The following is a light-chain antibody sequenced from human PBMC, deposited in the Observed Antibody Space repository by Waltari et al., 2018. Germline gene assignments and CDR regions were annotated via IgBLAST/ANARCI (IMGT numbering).Light chain of an antibody. CDR3: QHFASYPLT. J-gene: IGKJ4*01. CDR2: VAS. Sequence: DVQLTQSPSFLSASVGDRVTLTCRASQAIITSLAWYQQTPGKAPKLLIYVASKLQSGVPSRFSGRGSGTEFTLTINGLQPEDFATYFCQHFASYPLTFGGGTKVEIK. CDR1: QAIITS. V-gene: IGKV1-9*01.